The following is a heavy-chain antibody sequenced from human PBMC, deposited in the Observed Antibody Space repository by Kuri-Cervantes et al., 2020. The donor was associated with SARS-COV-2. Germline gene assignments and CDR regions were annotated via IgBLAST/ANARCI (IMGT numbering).Heavy chain of an antibody. CDR2: IIPVLQII. V-gene: IGHV1-69*10. CDR1: GYTFTAYY. D-gene: IGHD1-1*01. Sequence: SVKVSCKASGYTFTAYYAHWVRQAPGQGLEWMGGIIPVLQIIKYAQRFQGRVTITADTSASTVYMDLSSLGSEDTAVYYCASFTPTEDLYHYYYAMDIWGQGTTVTVSS. CDR3: ASFTPTEDLYHYYYAMDI. J-gene: IGHJ6*02.